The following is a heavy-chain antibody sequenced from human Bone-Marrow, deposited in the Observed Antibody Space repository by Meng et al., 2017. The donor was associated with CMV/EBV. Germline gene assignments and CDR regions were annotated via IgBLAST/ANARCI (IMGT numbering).Heavy chain of an antibody. CDR2: INPSGGST. J-gene: IGHJ6*02. V-gene: IGHV1-46*01. D-gene: IGHD2-2*02. CDR3: ARSNYELVVPAAIHPGGGYYYGMDV. CDR1: GYTFTSYY. Sequence: ASVKVSCKASGYTFTSYYMHWVRQAPGQGLEWMGIINPSGGSTSYAQKFQGRVTMTRDTSTSTVYMELSSLRSEDTAVYYCARSNYELVVPAAIHPGGGYYYGMDVCGQATTATVSS.